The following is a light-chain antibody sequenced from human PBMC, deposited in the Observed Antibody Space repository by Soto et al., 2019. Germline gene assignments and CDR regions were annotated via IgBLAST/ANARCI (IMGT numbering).Light chain of an antibody. CDR3: QQRSNWRGT. CDR1: QSVSSY. Sequence: EIVVTQSPATLSLSPGERATLSCRANQSVSSYLAWYQQKPGPAPRLLIYDASNRATGIPARFSGSGSGTDFTLTISSLEPEDFAVYYCQQRSNWRGTFGQGTKVEIK. V-gene: IGKV3-11*01. CDR2: DAS. J-gene: IGKJ1*01.